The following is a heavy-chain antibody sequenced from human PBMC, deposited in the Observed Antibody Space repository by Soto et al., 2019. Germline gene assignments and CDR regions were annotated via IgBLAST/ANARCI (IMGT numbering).Heavy chain of an antibody. Sequence: QVQLQESGPGLVKPSQTLSLTCTVSGGSISSGDYYWSWIRQPPGKGLEWIGYIYYSGSTYYNPSLKRQVTLPVDTTNNQYSLKLSSVTASYTAVYYCAGDIVVVGAATGLNHDAFDIWGQGTMVTVAS. J-gene: IGHJ3*02. CDR3: AGDIVVVGAATGLNHDAFDI. CDR1: GGSISSGDYY. CDR2: IYYSGST. V-gene: IGHV4-30-4*01. D-gene: IGHD2-15*01.